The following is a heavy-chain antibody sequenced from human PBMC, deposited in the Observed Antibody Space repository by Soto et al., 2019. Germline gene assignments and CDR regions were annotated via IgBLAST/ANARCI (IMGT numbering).Heavy chain of an antibody. D-gene: IGHD6-19*01. CDR3: ARDYALNSYSSGWYDY. CDR2: ISAYNGNT. J-gene: IGHJ4*02. Sequence: GASVKVSCKASGYTFTSYGISWVRQAPGQGLEWMGWISAYNGNTNYAQKLQGRVTMTTDTSTSTAYMELRSLRSDDTAVYYCARDYALNSYSSGWYDYWGQGTLVTVSS. V-gene: IGHV1-18*01. CDR1: GYTFTSYG.